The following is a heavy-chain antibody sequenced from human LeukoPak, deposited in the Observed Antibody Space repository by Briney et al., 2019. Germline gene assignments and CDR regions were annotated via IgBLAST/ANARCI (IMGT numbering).Heavy chain of an antibody. J-gene: IGHJ4*02. CDR3: AKLLSDFWSGYHA. D-gene: IGHD3-3*01. V-gene: IGHV3-23*01. CDR2: ISGSGSST. Sequence: GGSLRLSCAASGSTFSSYAMSWVRQAPGKGLEWVSAISGSGSSTYYTGSVKGRFTISRDDSKSTLYPQMNSLRAEDTAVYYCAKLLSDFWSGYHAWGQGTLVTVSS. CDR1: GSTFSSYA.